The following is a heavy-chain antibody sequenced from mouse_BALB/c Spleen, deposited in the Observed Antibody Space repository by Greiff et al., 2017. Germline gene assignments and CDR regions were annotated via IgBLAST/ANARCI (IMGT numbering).Heavy chain of an antibody. J-gene: IGHJ4*01. Sequence: QVQLQQSGAELVKPGASVKLSCKASGYTFTSYYMYWVKQRPGQGLEWIGEINPSNGGTNFNEKFKSKATLTVDKSSSTAYMQLSSLTSEDSAVYYCTRSSLLRPFAYWGQGTSVTVSS. D-gene: IGHD1-2*01. CDR3: TRSSLLRPFAY. V-gene: IGHV1S81*02. CDR1: GYTFTSYY. CDR2: INPSNGGT.